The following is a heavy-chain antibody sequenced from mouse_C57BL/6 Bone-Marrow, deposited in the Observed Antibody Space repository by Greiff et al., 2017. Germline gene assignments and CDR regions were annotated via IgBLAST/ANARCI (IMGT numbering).Heavy chain of an antibody. CDR1: GFTFSSYA. J-gene: IGHJ1*03. D-gene: IGHD2-1*01. V-gene: IGHV5-4*01. CDR3: AREDGNYSYWYFDV. CDR2: ISDGGSYT. Sequence: DVHLVESGGGLVKPGGSLKLSCAASGFTFSSYAMSWVRQTPEKRLEWVATISDGGSYTYYPDNVKGRCTLTRDNVKNNLYLQMSHLKSEDTAMYECAREDGNYSYWYFDVWGTGTTVTVSS.